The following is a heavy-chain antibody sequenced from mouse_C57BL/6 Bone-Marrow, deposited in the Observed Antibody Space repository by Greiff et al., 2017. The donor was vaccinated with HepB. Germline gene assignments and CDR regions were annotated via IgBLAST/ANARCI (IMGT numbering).Heavy chain of an antibody. CDR1: GFTFSDYG. Sequence: VKLMESGGGLVKPGGSLKLSCAASGFTFSDYGMHWVRQAPEKGLEWVAYISSGSSTIYYADTVKGRFTISRDNAKNTLFLQMTSLRSEDTAMYYCAQYYYGSSAGFAYWGQGTLVTVSA. D-gene: IGHD1-1*01. J-gene: IGHJ3*01. CDR3: AQYYYGSSAGFAY. V-gene: IGHV5-17*01. CDR2: ISSGSSTI.